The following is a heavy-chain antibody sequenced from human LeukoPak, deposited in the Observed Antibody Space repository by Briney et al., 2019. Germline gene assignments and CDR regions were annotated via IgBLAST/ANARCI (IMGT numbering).Heavy chain of an antibody. CDR3: ARDSSGDYAVDY. D-gene: IGHD4-17*01. Sequence: GTSLRLSCAASGFTFRSHGMHWVRQAPGKGLEWVALISYDGSKNYYADSVKGRFTISRDNSRNTLYLQMNSLRAEDTAVYYCARDSSGDYAVDYWGQGTLVSVSS. J-gene: IGHJ4*02. CDR1: GFTFRSHG. CDR2: ISYDGSKN. V-gene: IGHV3-30*19.